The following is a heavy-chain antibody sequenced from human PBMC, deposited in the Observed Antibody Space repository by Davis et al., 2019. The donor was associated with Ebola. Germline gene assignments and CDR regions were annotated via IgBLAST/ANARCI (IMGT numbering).Heavy chain of an antibody. CDR2: INPHNGNT. J-gene: IGHJ4*02. CDR3: ASGTTVTTGFDN. Sequence: ASVKVSCKASGHTFTSYGITWVRQAPGQGLEWMGWINPHNGNTNYAQNVQGRVTMTTDTSTSTAYMELSRLRSDDTAVDYCASGTTVTTGFDNWGQGTLVTVSS. V-gene: IGHV1-18*04. D-gene: IGHD4-17*01. CDR1: GHTFTSYG.